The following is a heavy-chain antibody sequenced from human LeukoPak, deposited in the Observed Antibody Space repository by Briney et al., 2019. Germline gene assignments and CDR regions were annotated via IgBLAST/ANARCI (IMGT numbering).Heavy chain of an antibody. J-gene: IGHJ4*02. CDR3: AKARGTVVPPFDY. CDR2: ISGSGGST. Sequence: PGGSLRLSCAASRFXFSSYAISWVRQAPGKGLEWVSGISGSGGSTYYADSVKGRFTISRDNSKNTLYLQMNSLRAEDTAVYYCAKARGTVVPPFDYWGQGTLVTVSS. D-gene: IGHD3-22*01. CDR1: RFXFSSYA. V-gene: IGHV3-23*01.